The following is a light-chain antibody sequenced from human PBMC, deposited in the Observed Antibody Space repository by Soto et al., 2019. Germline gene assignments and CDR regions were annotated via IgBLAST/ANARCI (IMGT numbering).Light chain of an antibody. CDR3: SSYTSSSTLGYV. J-gene: IGLJ1*01. CDR2: EVS. Sequence: QSVLTQPASVSGSPGQSITISCTGTSSDVGGYNYVSWYQQHPRKAPKLMIYEVSNRPSGVSNRFSGSKSGNTASLTISGLQAEDEADYYCSSYTSSSTLGYVFGTGTKVTVL. CDR1: SSDVGGYNY. V-gene: IGLV2-14*01.